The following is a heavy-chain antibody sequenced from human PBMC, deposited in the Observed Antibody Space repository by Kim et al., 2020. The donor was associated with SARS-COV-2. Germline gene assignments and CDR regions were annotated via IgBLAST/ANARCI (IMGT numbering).Heavy chain of an antibody. J-gene: IGHJ4*02. CDR1: GGSISSSSYY. CDR3: ARFATVTTQFDY. CDR2: IYYSGST. V-gene: IGHV4-39*07. Sequence: SETLSLTCTVSGGSISSSSYYWGWIRQPPGKGLEWIGSIYYSGSTYYNPSLKSRVTISVDTSKNQFSLKLSSVTAADTAVYYCARFATVTTQFDYWGQGTLVTVSS. D-gene: IGHD4-17*01.